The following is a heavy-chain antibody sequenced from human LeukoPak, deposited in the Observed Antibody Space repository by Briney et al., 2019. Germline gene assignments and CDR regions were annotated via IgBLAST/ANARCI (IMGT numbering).Heavy chain of an antibody. J-gene: IGHJ4*02. V-gene: IGHV3-48*03. CDR1: GFILSTYE. Sequence: GGSLRLSCAASGFILSTYEINWVRQAPGKGLGWVSYMSGSGTTKNYADSVKGRFTISRDNAKNSVYLQLNSLRAGDMGIYYCARHNGWYDYWGQGTLVTVSS. D-gene: IGHD6-19*01. CDR2: MSGSGTTK. CDR3: ARHNGWYDY.